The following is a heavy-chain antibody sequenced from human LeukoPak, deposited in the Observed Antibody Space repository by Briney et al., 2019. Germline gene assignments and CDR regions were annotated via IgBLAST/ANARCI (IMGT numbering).Heavy chain of an antibody. CDR2: IRYDGSNK. CDR1: GFTFSSYG. V-gene: IGHV3-30*02. J-gene: IGHJ3*02. D-gene: IGHD6-19*01. CDR3: AKDRDSSGWYGDAFDI. Sequence: PGGSLRLSCAAPGFTFSSYGMHWVRQAPGKGLERVAFIRYDGSNKYYADSVKGRLTISRDNSKNTLYLQMNSLRAEDTAVYYRAKDRDSSGWYGDAFDIWGQGTMVTVSS.